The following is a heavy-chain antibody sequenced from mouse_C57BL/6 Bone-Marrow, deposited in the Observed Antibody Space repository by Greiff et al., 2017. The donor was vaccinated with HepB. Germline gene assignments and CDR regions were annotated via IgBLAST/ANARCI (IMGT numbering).Heavy chain of an antibody. D-gene: IGHD2-4*01. V-gene: IGHV5-12*01. Sequence: EVQRVESGGGLVQPGGSLKLSCAASGFTFSDYYMYWVRQTPEKRLEWVAYISNGGGSTYYPDTVKGRFTISRDNAKNTLYLQMSRLKSEDTAMYYCARLGYDYGWYFDVWGTGTTVTVSS. CDR2: ISNGGGST. CDR3: ARLGYDYGWYFDV. CDR1: GFTFSDYY. J-gene: IGHJ1*03.